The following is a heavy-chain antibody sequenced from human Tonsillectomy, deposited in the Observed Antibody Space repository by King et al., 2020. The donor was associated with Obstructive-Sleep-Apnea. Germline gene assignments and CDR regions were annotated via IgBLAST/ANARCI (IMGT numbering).Heavy chain of an antibody. J-gene: IGHJ4*02. CDR2: IYYSGST. CDR3: ARGLGSSWKAAGLDY. CDR1: GGSISSGGYY. Sequence: QLQESGPGLVKPSQTLSLTCTVSGGSISSGGYYWSWIRQPPGKVLEWIGYIYYSGSTYYNPSLRSRVTISVDTSKNQFSLKLTSVTAADTAVYYCARGLGSSWKAAGLDYWGQGTLVTVSS. V-gene: IGHV4-31*03. D-gene: IGHD6-13*01.